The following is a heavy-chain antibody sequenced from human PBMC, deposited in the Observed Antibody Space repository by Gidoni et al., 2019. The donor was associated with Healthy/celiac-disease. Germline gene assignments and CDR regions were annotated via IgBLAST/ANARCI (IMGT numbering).Heavy chain of an antibody. CDR3: AREIVGATMGHFDY. Sequence: MHWVRQAPGQGLEWMGIINPSGGSTSYAQKFQGRVTMTRDTSTSTVYMELSSLRSEDTAVYYCAREIVGATMGHFDYWPGNPGHRLL. V-gene: IGHV1-46*01. J-gene: IGHJ4*02. CDR2: INPSGGST. D-gene: IGHD1-26*01.